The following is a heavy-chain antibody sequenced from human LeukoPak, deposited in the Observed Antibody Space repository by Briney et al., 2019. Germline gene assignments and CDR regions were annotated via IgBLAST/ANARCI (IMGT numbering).Heavy chain of an antibody. Sequence: GGTLRLSCAASGVTFSSYSMNWVRQAAGKGLEWVGYISSSSSNIYYADSEKGPFTISTDTATNSLYLQMNSLRAEDTAVYYCARDAVPPVPYYDFWSGYYLPYYYYYYMDVWGKGTTVTVSS. CDR3: ARDAVPPVPYYDFWSGYYLPYYYYYYMDV. CDR1: GVTFSSYS. CDR2: ISSSSSNI. D-gene: IGHD3-3*01. J-gene: IGHJ6*03. V-gene: IGHV3-21*01.